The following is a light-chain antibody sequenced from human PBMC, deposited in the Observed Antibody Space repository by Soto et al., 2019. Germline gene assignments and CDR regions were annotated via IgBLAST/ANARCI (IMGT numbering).Light chain of an antibody. Sequence: EIVFTQSPVTLSLSPGDRATLSCRVIQNVGSYLAWFQQKPGQAPRLLIYGESNRATGIPAMFSGSGSGTDFTLSISSLEPEDFAVYYCPQRSFRLPWAFCQWTKVE. CDR2: GES. V-gene: IGKV3-11*01. CDR1: QNVGSY. J-gene: IGKJ1*01. CDR3: PQRSFRLPWA.